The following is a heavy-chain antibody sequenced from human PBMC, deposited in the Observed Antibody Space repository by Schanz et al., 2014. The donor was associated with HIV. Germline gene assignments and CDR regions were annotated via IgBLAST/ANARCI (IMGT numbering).Heavy chain of an antibody. CDR1: GFTFSNYA. D-gene: IGHD2-2*01. CDR3: AKRGQLLSRGWYYYYGMDV. Sequence: EVQLLESGGGLVQPGGSLRLSCAASGFTFSNYAMTWVRQAPGKGLEWVSAISGGSTYYADSVKGRFTISRDNSKNTLYLQMNSLRAEETAVYFCAKRGQLLSRGWYYYYGMDVWGQGTTVTVSS. J-gene: IGHJ6*02. CDR2: ISGGST. V-gene: IGHV3-23*01.